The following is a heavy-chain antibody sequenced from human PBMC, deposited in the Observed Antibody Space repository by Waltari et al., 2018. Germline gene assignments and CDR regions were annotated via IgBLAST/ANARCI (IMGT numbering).Heavy chain of an antibody. CDR3: ARHGRSSSDLDWFDP. J-gene: IGHJ5*02. CDR2: IYYSGST. D-gene: IGHD6-6*01. V-gene: IGHV4-39*07. Sequence: QLQLQESGPGLVKPSETLSLTCTVSGGSISSSSYYWGWIRQPPGKGLEWIGSIYYSGSTYYNPSLKSRVTISVDTSKNQFSLKLSSVTAADTAVYYCARHGRSSSDLDWFDPWGQGTLVTVSS. CDR1: GGSISSSSYY.